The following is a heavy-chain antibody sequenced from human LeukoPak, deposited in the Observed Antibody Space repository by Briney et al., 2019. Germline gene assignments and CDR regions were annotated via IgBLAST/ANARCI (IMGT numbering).Heavy chain of an antibody. Sequence: GGSLRLPCAASGFTFSSYAMHWVRQAPGKGLEWVAVISYDGSNKYYADSVKGRFTISRDNSKNTLYLQMNSLRAEDTAVYYCARDLLSTSDTAMVFLYWGQGTLVTVSS. CDR1: GFTFSSYA. V-gene: IGHV3-30*04. J-gene: IGHJ4*02. D-gene: IGHD5-18*01. CDR2: ISYDGSNK. CDR3: ARDLLSTSDTAMVFLY.